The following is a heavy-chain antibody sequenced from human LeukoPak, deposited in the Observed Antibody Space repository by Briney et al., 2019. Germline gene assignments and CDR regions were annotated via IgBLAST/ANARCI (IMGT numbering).Heavy chain of an antibody. Sequence: SETLSLTCTVSGGSISSYYWSWIRQPPGKGLEWIGYIYYSGSTNYNPSLKSRVTISVDTPKNQFSLKLSSVTAADTAVYYCAREDSSGYFGYWGQGTLVTVSS. V-gene: IGHV4-59*01. CDR3: AREDSSGYFGY. D-gene: IGHD3-22*01. CDR2: IYYSGST. J-gene: IGHJ4*02. CDR1: GGSISSYY.